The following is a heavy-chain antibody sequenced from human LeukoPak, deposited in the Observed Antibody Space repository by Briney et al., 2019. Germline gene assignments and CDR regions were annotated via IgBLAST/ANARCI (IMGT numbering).Heavy chain of an antibody. CDR1: GFTFSSYG. V-gene: IGHV3-30*18. CDR2: ISYDGSNK. Sequence: KTGGSLRLSCAASGFTFSSYGMHWVRQAPGKGLEWVAVISYDGSNKYYADSVKGRFTISRDNSKNTLYLQMNSLRAEDTAVYYCAKDRSSGWSLDYWGQGTLVTVSS. D-gene: IGHD6-19*01. J-gene: IGHJ4*02. CDR3: AKDRSSGWSLDY.